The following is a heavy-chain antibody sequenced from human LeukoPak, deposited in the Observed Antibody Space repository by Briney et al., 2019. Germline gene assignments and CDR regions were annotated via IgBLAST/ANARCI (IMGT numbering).Heavy chain of an antibody. J-gene: IGHJ4*02. CDR2: IYYSGST. CDR1: GGSISSYY. V-gene: IGHV4-59*12. Sequence: SETLSLTCTVSGGSISSYYWSWIRQPPGKGLEWIGYIYYSGSTNYHPSLKSRVTISVDTSKNQFSLKLSSVTAADTAVYYCARDPGYLDYWGQGTLVTVSS. CDR3: ARDPGYLDY.